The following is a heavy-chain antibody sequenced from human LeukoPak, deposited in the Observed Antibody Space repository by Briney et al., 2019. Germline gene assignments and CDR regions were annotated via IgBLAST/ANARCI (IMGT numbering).Heavy chain of an antibody. CDR2: INSDGSST. CDR1: GFTFSSYW. J-gene: IGHJ3*02. CDR3: ARDGRTYYYDSSGYRDAFDI. Sequence: GGSLRLSCAASGFTFSSYWMHWVRQAPGKGLVWVSRINSDGSSTSYADTVKGRFTISRDNAKNTLYLQMNSLRDEDTTVYYCARDGRTYYYDSSGYRDAFDIWGQGKLVTVSS. D-gene: IGHD3-22*01. V-gene: IGHV3-74*01.